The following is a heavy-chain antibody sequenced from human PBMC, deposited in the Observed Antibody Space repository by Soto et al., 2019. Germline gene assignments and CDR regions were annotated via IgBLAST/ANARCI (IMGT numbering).Heavy chain of an antibody. CDR2: IYYSGNT. CDR3: ARRLLFFGHDP. J-gene: IGHJ5*02. V-gene: IGHV4-30-4*01. D-gene: IGHD3-10*01. CDR1: GDSISSGDYY. Sequence: PSETLSLTCTVSGDSISSGDYYWSWIRQPPGKGLEWIGYIYYSGNTYYNPSLKSRVTISVDTSKNQFSLKLSSVTAADKAIYYCARRLLFFGHDPWGQGTLVTSPQ.